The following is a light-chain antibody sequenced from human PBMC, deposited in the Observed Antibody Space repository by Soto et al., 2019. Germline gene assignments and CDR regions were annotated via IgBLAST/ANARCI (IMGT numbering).Light chain of an antibody. J-gene: IGKJ2*03. CDR3: QHYNNWPPSS. CDR1: QDVSTN. Sequence: ETVMTQSPDTLSVSPGESATLSCRASQDVSTNLAWFQQKPGQTPRLVLYGASKRATGIPARFSGSGSGRHFTLTISSLQSEDFGVYYCQHYNNWPPSSVGQGTKVDTK. CDR2: GAS. V-gene: IGKV3-15*01.